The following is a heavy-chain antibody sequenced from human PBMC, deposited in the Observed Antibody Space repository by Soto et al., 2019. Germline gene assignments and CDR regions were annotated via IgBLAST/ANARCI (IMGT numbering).Heavy chain of an antibody. J-gene: IGHJ4*02. CDR2: IHESGTT. V-gene: IGHV4-39*01. CDR1: GVSIDSSRYY. CDR3: ARPGDSCDFCYGLNY. D-gene: IGHD3-3*01. Sequence: QLQVQESGPGLVKPSETLSLTCTVSGVSIDSSRYYWVWIRQPPGKGLEWIGYIHESGTTYYNPCLKSRAIISANTSMNPCALRLNSAAAADTAVYCCARPGDSCDFCYGLNYWGQATTVTASS.